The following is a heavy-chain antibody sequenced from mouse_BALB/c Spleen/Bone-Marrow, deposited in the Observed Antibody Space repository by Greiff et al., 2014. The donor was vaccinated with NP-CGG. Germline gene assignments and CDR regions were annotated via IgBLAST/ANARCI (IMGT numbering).Heavy chain of an antibody. Sequence: VQLQQSGSVLVRPGASVKLSCKASGYTFTSSWMHWAKQRPGQGLEWIGEIHPNSGNTNYNEKFKGKATLTVDTSSSTAYVDLSSLTSEDSAVYYCANDYGSSSYWGQGTTLTVSA. CDR3: ANDYGSSSY. CDR1: GYTFTSSW. CDR2: IHPNSGNT. J-gene: IGHJ2*01. D-gene: IGHD1-1*01. V-gene: IGHV1S130*01.